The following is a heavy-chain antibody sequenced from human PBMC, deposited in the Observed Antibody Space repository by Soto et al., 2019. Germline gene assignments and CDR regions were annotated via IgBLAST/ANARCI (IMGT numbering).Heavy chain of an antibody. CDR1: GFTFSSYG. D-gene: IGHD2-2*01. Sequence: PGGSLRLSCAASGFTFSSYGMHWVRQAPGKGLEWVAVISYDGSNKYYADSVKGRFTISRDNSKNTLYLQMNSLGAEDTAVYYCAKENCSSTSCYYYYYYGMDVWGQGTTVTVSS. V-gene: IGHV3-30*18. CDR3: AKENCSSTSCYYYYYYGMDV. CDR2: ISYDGSNK. J-gene: IGHJ6*02.